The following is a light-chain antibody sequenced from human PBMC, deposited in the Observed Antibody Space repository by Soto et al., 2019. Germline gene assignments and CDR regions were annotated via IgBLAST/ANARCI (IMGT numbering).Light chain of an antibody. J-gene: IGLJ2*01. CDR2: KDS. CDR1: VLAKKY. V-gene: IGLV3-27*01. CDR3: YSAADNKGV. Sequence: SYELTQPSSVSVSPGQTARITCSGDVLAKKYARWFQQKPGQAPVLVIYKDSERPSGIPERFSGSSSGTTVTLTISGAQVEDEADYYCYSAADNKGVFGGGTKVTDL.